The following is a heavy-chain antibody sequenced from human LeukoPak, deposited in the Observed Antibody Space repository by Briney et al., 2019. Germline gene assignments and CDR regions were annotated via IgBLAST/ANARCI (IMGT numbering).Heavy chain of an antibody. D-gene: IGHD6-13*01. CDR3: ARASLPADEMDV. J-gene: IGHJ6*02. Sequence: PSETLSLTCAVYVGSFSGYYWTWIRQPPGKGLEWIGEINHSGSTNYNPSLKSRVAISVDTSKNQFSLKLTSVTAADTAVYYCARASLPADEMDVWGQGTTVTVSS. V-gene: IGHV4-34*01. CDR1: VGSFSGYY. CDR2: INHSGST.